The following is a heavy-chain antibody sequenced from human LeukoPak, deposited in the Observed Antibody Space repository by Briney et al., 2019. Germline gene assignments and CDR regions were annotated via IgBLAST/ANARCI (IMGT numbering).Heavy chain of an antibody. J-gene: IGHJ4*02. CDR3: WRENHWSFDY. D-gene: IGHD1-14*01. Sequence: GGSLRLSCAASGFSFSTYYVNWVRQAPGKGLEWVACISSGSTYIFHADSVRGRFAVSRDNAKNSLYLQMNSLRADDTAVYYCWRENHWSFDYWGRGSLVTVSS. V-gene: IGHV3-21*01. CDR2: ISSGSTYI. CDR1: GFSFSTYY.